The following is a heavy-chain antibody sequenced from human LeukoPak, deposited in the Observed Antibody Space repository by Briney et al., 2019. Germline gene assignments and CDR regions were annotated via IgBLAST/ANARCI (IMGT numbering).Heavy chain of an antibody. CDR2: IIPILGIA. V-gene: IGHV1-69*04. CDR1: GGTFSSYT. J-gene: IGHJ4*02. CDR3: ARDSLGGNFPDY. Sequence: SVKVSCKASGGTFSSYTISWVRQAPGQGLEWMGRIIPILGIANYAQKFQGRVTITADKSTSTAYMELSSLRSEDTAVYFCARDSLGGNFPDYWGQGTLVTVSS. D-gene: IGHD4-23*01.